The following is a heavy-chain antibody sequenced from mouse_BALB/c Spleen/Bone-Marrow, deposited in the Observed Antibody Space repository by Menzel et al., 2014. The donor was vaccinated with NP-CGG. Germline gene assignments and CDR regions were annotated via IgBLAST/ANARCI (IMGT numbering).Heavy chain of an antibody. CDR1: GFTFSSYY. V-gene: IGHV5-6-2*01. D-gene: IGHD2-12*01. CDR3: ARLGNDDAMDY. J-gene: IGHJ4*01. Sequence: EVQLVESGGGLVKLGGSLKLSCAASGFTFSSYYMSWVRQTPEKRLELVAAINSNGGSTYYPDTVKGRFTISRDNAKNTLYLQMSSLKSEDTALYYCARLGNDDAMDYWGQGTSVTVS. CDR2: INSNGGST.